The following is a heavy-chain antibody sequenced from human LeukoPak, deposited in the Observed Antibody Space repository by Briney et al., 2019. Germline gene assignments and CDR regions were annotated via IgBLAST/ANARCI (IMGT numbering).Heavy chain of an antibody. CDR1: GGSISSNYYF. CDR3: ASSRGVGGYFDY. J-gene: IGHJ4*02. Sequence: SETLSLTCTVSGGSISSNYYFWGWIRQPPGKGLECIASIFYSGSTYYNPSLKSRVAISLDTPKNQFSLKLSSVTAADTAVYYCASSRGVGGYFDYWGQGTLVTVSS. CDR2: IFYSGST. D-gene: IGHD3-10*01. V-gene: IGHV4-39*01.